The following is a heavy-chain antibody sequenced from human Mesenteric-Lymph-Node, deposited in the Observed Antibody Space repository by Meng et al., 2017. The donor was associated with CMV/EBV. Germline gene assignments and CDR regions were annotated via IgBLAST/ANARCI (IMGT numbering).Heavy chain of an antibody. V-gene: IGHV3-53*01. D-gene: IGHD1-14*01. CDR1: GFTFSGYW. CDR3: ARAFLFSNRYNWFDP. CDR2: IYTGGST. Sequence: GESLKISCAASGFTFSGYWMSWVRQAPGKGLEWVSVIYTGGSTYYADSVKGRFTISRDNSKNTLYLQMNSLRAEDTAVYYCARAFLFSNRYNWFDPWGQGTLVTVSS. J-gene: IGHJ5*02.